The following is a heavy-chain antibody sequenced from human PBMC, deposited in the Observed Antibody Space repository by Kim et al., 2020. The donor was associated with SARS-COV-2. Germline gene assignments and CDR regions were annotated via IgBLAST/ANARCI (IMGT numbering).Heavy chain of an antibody. J-gene: IGHJ4*02. D-gene: IGHD3-22*01. V-gene: IGHV3-30*02. CDR3: AKGTDDSSGYDH. Sequence: YYAESVKCRFTISRDNSKNTLYLQMNSRRAEDTAVYYCAKGTDDSSGYDHWGQGTLVTVSS.